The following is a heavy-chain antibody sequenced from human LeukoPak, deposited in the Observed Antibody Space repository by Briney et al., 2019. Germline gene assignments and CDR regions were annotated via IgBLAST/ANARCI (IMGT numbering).Heavy chain of an antibody. V-gene: IGHV1-8*01. D-gene: IGHD3-9*01. CDR3: ARANYDILTGSPGGGAFDI. CDR2: MNPNSGNT. Sequence: ASVKVSCKASGYTFTSYDINWVRQATGQGLEWMGWMNPNSGNTGYAQKFQGRVTMTRNTSISTAYMELSSLRSGDTAVYYCARANYDILTGSPGGGAFDIWGQGTMVTVSS. CDR1: GYTFTSYD. J-gene: IGHJ3*02.